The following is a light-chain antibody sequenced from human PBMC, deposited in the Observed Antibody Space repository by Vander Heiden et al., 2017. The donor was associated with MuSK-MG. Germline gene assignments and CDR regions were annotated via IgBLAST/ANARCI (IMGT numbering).Light chain of an antibody. J-gene: IGKJ3*01. Sequence: IVLTQSPGILSVSPGESATLYCTASQSVRANVAWYQQRPGQSPRLLISYATTRASGVPTRFSGTGSGTEYSLTISGLHSDDFAVYFCQLYFNWHRSTFGPGTTVDVK. V-gene: IGKV3-15*01. CDR3: QLYFNWHRST. CDR2: YAT. CDR1: QSVRAN.